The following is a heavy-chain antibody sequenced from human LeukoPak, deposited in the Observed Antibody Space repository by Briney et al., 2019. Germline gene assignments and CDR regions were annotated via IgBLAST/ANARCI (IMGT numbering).Heavy chain of an antibody. J-gene: IGHJ4*02. D-gene: IGHD3-10*01. V-gene: IGHV3-53*01. CDR2: IYSCGST. CDR3: ASNTYYFGSGNYDY. Sequence: GGSLRLSCAASGITVSSNYTSWVRQAPGKGLEWVSIIYSCGSTDYADSVKGRFTISRDNSKNTLYLQMNSLRAEDTAMYYCASNTYYFGSGNYDYWGQGSLVTVSS. CDR1: GITVSSNY.